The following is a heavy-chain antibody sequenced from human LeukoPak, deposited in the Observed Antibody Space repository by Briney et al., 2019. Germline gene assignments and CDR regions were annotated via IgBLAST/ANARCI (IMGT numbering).Heavy chain of an antibody. J-gene: IGHJ4*02. D-gene: IGHD6-19*01. CDR1: GFTLSTYW. V-gene: IGHV3-7*01. CDR3: ARDRGSSGRLGRFDN. Sequence: QPGGSLRLSCAASGFTLSTYWMTWVRKAPGKGLEWVANIKQDGSEKYYVDSVKARFTISRDNAKKLLYLQMNSLRVEDTAVYYCARDRGSSGRLGRFDNWGQGTLVTVSP. CDR2: IKQDGSEK.